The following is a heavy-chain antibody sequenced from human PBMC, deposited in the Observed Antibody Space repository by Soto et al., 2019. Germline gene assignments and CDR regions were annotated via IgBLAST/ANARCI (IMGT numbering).Heavy chain of an antibody. CDR2: IKNDGSVT. CDR3: GKSDWFDP. Sequence: EVQLVESGGGLVQPGGSLRLSCTASGITISGYWMSWVRQVPGKGPEWVSRIKNDGSVTSYADSVKGRFSISRDNAKNTLYLQMNSLRAEDTAVYYCGKSDWFDPWGQGTLVTVSS. J-gene: IGHJ5*02. CDR1: GITISGYW. V-gene: IGHV3-74*01.